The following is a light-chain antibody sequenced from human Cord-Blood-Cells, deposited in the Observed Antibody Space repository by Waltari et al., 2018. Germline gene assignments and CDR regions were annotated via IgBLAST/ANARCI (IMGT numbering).Light chain of an antibody. CDR2: EVS. CDR1: SSDVGGYNY. V-gene: IGLV2-8*01. CDR3: SSYAGSNNFEKV. Sequence: QSALTQPPSASGSPGQSVTISCTGTSSDVGGYNYVSWYQQHPGNAPKLMIYEVSKRPAGVPGRFSGSKSGNTASLTVSGLQAEDEADYYCSSYAGSNNFEKVFGGGTKLTVL. J-gene: IGLJ3*02.